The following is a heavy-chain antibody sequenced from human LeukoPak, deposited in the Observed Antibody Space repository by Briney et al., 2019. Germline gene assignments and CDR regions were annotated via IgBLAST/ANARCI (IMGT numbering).Heavy chain of an antibody. V-gene: IGHV4-59*01. CDR3: AKAGYDFWSGIDF. Sequence: SETLSLTCTVSGGSISSYYWSWIRQPPGKGLEWIGYIYYSGSTNYNPSLKSRVTISVDTSKNQFSLKLSSVTAADTAVYYCAKAGYDFWSGIDFWGQGTLVTVSS. D-gene: IGHD3-3*01. CDR1: GGSISSYY. CDR2: IYYSGST. J-gene: IGHJ4*02.